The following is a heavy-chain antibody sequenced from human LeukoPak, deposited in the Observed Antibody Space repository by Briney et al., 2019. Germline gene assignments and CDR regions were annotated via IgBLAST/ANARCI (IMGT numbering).Heavy chain of an antibody. J-gene: IGHJ4*02. CDR1: GGSITSYY. CDR3: ARQWLVTYYFDY. V-gene: IGHV4-59*01. D-gene: IGHD6-19*01. CDR2: IYYSGST. Sequence: SETLSLTCTVSGGSITSYYWSWIRQPPGKGLEWIGYIYYSGSTNYNPSLKSRVTISLDTSKNQFSLKLSSVTAADTAVYYCARQWLVTYYFDYWGQGTLVTVSS.